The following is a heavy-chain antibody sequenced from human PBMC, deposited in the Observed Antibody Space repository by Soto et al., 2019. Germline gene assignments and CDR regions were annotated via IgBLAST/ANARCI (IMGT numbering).Heavy chain of an antibody. CDR3: ARLAPGGSGGGGDY. D-gene: IGHD6-19*01. J-gene: IGHJ4*02. Sequence: LSLTCAISGDSVSSNSAAWNWIRQSPSSGLEWLARTYYRSKWYNDYAVSVKSRITIKPDTSKNHFSLQLNSVTPEDTAVYYCARLAPGGSGGGGDYWGQGTLVTVSS. CDR1: GDSVSSNSAA. V-gene: IGHV6-1*01. CDR2: TYYRSKWYN.